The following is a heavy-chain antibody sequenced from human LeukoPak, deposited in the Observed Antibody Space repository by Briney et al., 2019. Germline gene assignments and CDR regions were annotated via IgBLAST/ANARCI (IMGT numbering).Heavy chain of an antibody. CDR1: GGSFSGYY. CDR3: ARRYYDYVWGSYRYSSPFDY. D-gene: IGHD3-16*02. Sequence: SETLSLTCAVYGGSFSGYYWSWIRQPPGKGLEWIGEINHSGSTNYNPSLKSRVTISVDTSKNQFSLKLSSVTAADTAVYYCARRYYDYVWGSYRYSSPFDYWGQGTLVTVSS. CDR2: INHSGST. J-gene: IGHJ4*02. V-gene: IGHV4-34*01.